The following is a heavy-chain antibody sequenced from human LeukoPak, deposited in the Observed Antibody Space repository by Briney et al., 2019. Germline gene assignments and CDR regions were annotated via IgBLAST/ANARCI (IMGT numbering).Heavy chain of an antibody. CDR1: GXTFSNYG. CDR3: AKYTAMVTLYYFDY. D-gene: IGHD5-18*01. CDR2: ISGGGSST. J-gene: IGHJ4*02. V-gene: IGHV3-23*01. Sequence: SGGSLRLSCAASGXTFSNYGMSWVRQIPGKGLEWVSGISGGGSSTYYADSVKGRFTISRDNSKNTVYLQMNSLRAEDTAVYYCAKYTAMVTLYYFDYWGQGTLVTVSS.